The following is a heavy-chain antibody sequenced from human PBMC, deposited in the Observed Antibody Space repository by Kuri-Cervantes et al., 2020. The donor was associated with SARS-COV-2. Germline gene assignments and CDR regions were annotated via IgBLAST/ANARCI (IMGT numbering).Heavy chain of an antibody. J-gene: IGHJ6*03. D-gene: IGHD2-2*01. CDR3: ARGGDGVEPATVLGLGLFYYHFMDV. V-gene: IGHV4-4*07. CDR2: IYTSGST. Sequence: GSLRLSCTVSGGSISSYYWSWIRQPAGKGLERIGRIYTSGSTNYNPSLKSRVTMSVDTSKNQFSLKLSSVTAADTAVYYCARGGDGVEPATVLGLGLFYYHFMDVWGKGTTVTVSS. CDR1: GGSISSYY.